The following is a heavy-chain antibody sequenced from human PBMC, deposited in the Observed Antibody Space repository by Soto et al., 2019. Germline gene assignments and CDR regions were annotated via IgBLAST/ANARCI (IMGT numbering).Heavy chain of an antibody. J-gene: IGHJ3*02. D-gene: IGHD5-12*01. CDR2: IYAGDSDT. Sequence: GESVKISCEGSGYSFNMYWIAWVPQMPWQGPEWMGIIYAGDSDTTYSSSFQGQATISADRTIRTVYLQLRSLKASHTAMYYCARQHRYMATINNDAFDIWGQGTMVTVSS. CDR3: ARQHRYMATINNDAFDI. CDR1: GYSFNMYW. V-gene: IGHV5-51*01.